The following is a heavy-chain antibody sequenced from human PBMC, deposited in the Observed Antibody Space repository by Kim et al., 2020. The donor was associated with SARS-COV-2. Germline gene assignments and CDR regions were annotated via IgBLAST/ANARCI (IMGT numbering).Heavy chain of an antibody. Sequence: GGSTYYAISVKGRFTIARDNSKNTLYLQMGSLRAEDMAVYYCARSRGGDYWGQGTLVTVSS. CDR2: GGST. J-gene: IGHJ4*02. V-gene: IGHV3-64*01. CDR3: ARSRGGDY. D-gene: IGHD2-2*01.